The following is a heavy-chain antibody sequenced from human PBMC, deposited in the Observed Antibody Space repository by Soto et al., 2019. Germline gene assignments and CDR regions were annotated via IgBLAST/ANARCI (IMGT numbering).Heavy chain of an antibody. CDR3: ARGYHGYSYANFDY. V-gene: IGHV4-59*01. CDR2: IYYSGNT. Sequence: SETLSLTCTVSGGSISSYYWSWIRQPPGKALEWIGYIYYSGNTDCNPSLEGRVTISVDTPKNQLSLELSSVTAADTAVYYCARGYHGYSYANFDYWGQGILVTVSS. J-gene: IGHJ4*02. CDR1: GGSISSYY. D-gene: IGHD5-18*01.